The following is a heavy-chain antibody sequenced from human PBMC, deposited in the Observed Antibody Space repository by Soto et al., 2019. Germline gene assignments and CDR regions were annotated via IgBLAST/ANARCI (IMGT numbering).Heavy chain of an antibody. J-gene: IGHJ4*02. CDR2: IYHSGSA. CDR1: SGSISSLNW. D-gene: IGHD3-10*01. V-gene: IGHV4-4*02. CDR3: ARYASGSSYFDY. Sequence: PSETLSLTCAVSSGSISSLNWWTWVRQPPGKGLEWIGEIYHSGSANYSPSLKSRVTMPVDKSKNQFSLNLSSVTAADTAVYYCARYASGSSYFDYWGQGTLVTVSS.